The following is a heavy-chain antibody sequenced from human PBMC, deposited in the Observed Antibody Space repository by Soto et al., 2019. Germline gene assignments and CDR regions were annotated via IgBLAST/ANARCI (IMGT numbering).Heavy chain of an antibody. CDR2: TYYRSKWYN. D-gene: IGHD2-15*01. V-gene: IGHV6-1*01. J-gene: IGHJ6*02. CDR3: ARVVMVLSLTALGLDV. CDR1: GDSVSSNSAA. Sequence: SQTLSLTCAISGDSVSSNSAAWNWIRQSPSRGLEWLGRTYYRSKWYNDYAVSVKSRITINPDTSKNQFSLQLNSVTPEDTAVYYCARVVMVLSLTALGLDVWGQGTTVTVSS.